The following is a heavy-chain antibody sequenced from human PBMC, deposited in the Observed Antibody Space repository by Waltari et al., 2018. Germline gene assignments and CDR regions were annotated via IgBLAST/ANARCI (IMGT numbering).Heavy chain of an antibody. CDR3: ARGGSGYDFAFDI. CDR2: MKPNRGNA. V-gene: IGHV1-8*03. CDR1: GYTFTSYD. D-gene: IGHD5-12*01. Sequence: QVQLVQSGAEVKKPGASVKVSCKASGYTFTSYDINWVRQATGQGLEWMGWMKPNRGNAGYEQKFQGRVNITRNTSISTAYMELSSMRSEDTAVYYCARGGSGYDFAFDIWGQGTMVTVSS. J-gene: IGHJ3*02.